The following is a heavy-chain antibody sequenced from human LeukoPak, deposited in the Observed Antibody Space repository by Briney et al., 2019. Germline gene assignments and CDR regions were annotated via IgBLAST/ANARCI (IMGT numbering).Heavy chain of an antibody. CDR1: GFTFNNYW. CDR3: TRCGRDVVARIPWFDP. J-gene: IGHJ5*02. D-gene: IGHD5-12*01. CDR2: INQDGSVK. Sequence: GGSLRLTCVASGFTFNNYWMTWIRQAPGKGLDWVANINQDGSVKYYVDSVKGRITISRDNAKNSLFLQMNSLRAEDTAVYYCTRCGRDVVARIPWFDPWGQGTLVTVSS. V-gene: IGHV3-7*01.